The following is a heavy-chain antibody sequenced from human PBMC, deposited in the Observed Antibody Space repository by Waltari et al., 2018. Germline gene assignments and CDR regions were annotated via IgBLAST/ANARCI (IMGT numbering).Heavy chain of an antibody. J-gene: IGHJ4*02. CDR3: ARDRGRGLYLDS. CDR1: GASVSNNYW. D-gene: IGHD1-26*01. CDR2: IHGTGKT. V-gene: IGHV4-4*02. Sequence: QLQLQQSGPGLVKPSESLFLSCPVSGASVSNNYWWRWVRQPPGKGLEWIGQIHGTGKTNYNPSLESRVTVSMDTSNNQFSLRVTSPTAADTAVYFCARDRGRGLYLDSWGQGTLVTVS.